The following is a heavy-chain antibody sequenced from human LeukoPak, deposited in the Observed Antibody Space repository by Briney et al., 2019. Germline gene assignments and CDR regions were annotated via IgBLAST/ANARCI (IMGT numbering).Heavy chain of an antibody. D-gene: IGHD2-2*01. Sequence: SETLSLTCTVSGGSISSYYWSWIRQPPGKGLEWIGCIYYTGTTNYNPSLKSRVTISVDTSKNQFSLKLSSVTAADTAVYYCARNKEYRLPGDWGQGTLVTVSS. J-gene: IGHJ4*02. CDR3: ARNKEYRLPGD. CDR1: GGSISSYY. V-gene: IGHV4-59*01. CDR2: IYYTGTT.